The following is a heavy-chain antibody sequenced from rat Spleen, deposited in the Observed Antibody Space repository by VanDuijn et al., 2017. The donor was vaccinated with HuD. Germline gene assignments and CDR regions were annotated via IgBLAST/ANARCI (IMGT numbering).Heavy chain of an antibody. D-gene: IGHD1-4*01. CDR3: ERYYPGITLYFDY. V-gene: IGHV3-1*01. CDR1: GYSITSGY. Sequence: EVQLQESGPGLVKPSQSLSLTCSVTGYSITSGYGWNWIRKFPGNKMEWIGHISYSGSTSYNPSLKSRSSITRDTSKNPFFLQLNSVTTGDTATYYCERYYPGITLYFDYWGQGVMVTVSS. CDR2: ISYSGST. J-gene: IGHJ2*01.